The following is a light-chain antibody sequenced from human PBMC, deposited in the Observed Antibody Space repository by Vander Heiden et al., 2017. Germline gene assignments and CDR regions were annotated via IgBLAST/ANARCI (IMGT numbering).Light chain of an antibody. J-gene: IGKJ4*01. CDR1: QSVYSK. V-gene: IGKV3-15*01. Sequence: EIVMTHSPATLSVSPGEGATLSCRASQSVYSKLAWYQQKPDQAPRLLIYGTSTRATDIPARFSGSGSGTEFTLTISSLQSEDIAVYYCQQYNNWPPLTFGGGTKVEIK. CDR3: QQYNNWPPLT. CDR2: GTS.